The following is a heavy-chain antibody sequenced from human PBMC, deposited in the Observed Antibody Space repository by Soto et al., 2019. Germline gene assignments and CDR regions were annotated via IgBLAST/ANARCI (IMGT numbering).Heavy chain of an antibody. CDR1: GFTFIGYW. Sequence: EVQLVESGGGVVQPGGSLRLYCAASGFTFIGYWMHWVRQGPGKGLVWVARINNDGIDTTYADSVKGRFTISRDNTKNMVYLEMNSLRADDTAVYYCARDGSMVRDRWFDPWGQGTLVTVSS. CDR2: INNDGIDT. CDR3: ARDGSMVRDRWFDP. V-gene: IGHV3-74*03. J-gene: IGHJ5*02. D-gene: IGHD3-10*01.